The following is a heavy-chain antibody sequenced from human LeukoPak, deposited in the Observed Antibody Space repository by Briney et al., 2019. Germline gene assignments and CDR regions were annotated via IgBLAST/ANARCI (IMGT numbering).Heavy chain of an antibody. CDR2: ISGSGGST. CDR1: GFTFSSYA. CDR3: AKVESSSTSIHYYYMDV. J-gene: IGHJ6*03. V-gene: IGHV3-23*01. D-gene: IGHD2-2*01. Sequence: PGGSLRLSCAASGFTFSSYAMSWVRQAPGKGLEWVSAISGSGGSTYYADSVEGRFTISRDNSKNTLYLQMSSLRADDTAVYYCAKVESSSTSIHYYYMDVWGKGTKVTVSS.